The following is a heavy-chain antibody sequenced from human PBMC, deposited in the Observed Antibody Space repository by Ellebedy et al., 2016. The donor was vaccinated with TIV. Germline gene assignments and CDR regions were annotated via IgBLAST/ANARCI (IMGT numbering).Heavy chain of an antibody. D-gene: IGHD6-6*01. V-gene: IGHV3-30*03. Sequence: GGSLRLXCVASGFRFNNYAMHWLRQAPGKGLEWVAVTSYDGTDEYFADSVKGRFTISRDYSKNMLYLQMNSLRAEDTAVYYCARGATSSSYSASDYWGQGTLVTVSS. CDR3: ARGATSSSYSASDY. J-gene: IGHJ4*02. CDR1: GFRFNNYA. CDR2: TSYDGTDE.